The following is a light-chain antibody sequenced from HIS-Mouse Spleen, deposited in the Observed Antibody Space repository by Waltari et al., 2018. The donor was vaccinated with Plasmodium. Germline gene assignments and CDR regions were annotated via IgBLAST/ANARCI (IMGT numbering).Light chain of an antibody. J-gene: IGKJ2*01. V-gene: IGKV1-8*01. Sequence: IRMTQPPSSFSASTGDRVTITCRASQGISSYLAWYQQKPGKAPKLLIYAASTLQSGVPSRFSGSGSGTDFTLTISCLQSEDFATYYCQQYYSYPYTFGQGTKLEIK. CDR3: QQYYSYPYT. CDR2: AAS. CDR1: QGISSY.